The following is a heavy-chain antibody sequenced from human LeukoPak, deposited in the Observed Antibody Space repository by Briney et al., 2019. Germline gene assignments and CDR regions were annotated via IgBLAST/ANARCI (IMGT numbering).Heavy chain of an antibody. D-gene: IGHD3-10*01. CDR2: IRSNGGSS. Sequence: GGSLRLSCSASGFTFSAYAMYWVRQAPGKGLEYVSGIRSNGGSSFYADSVKGRFTISRDNSKNTLHLQMNSLRAEDTAVYYCAKAGLYYYGSGSYYPAFLDNWGQGTLVTVSS. CDR3: AKAGLYYYGSGSYYPAFLDN. CDR1: GFTFSAYA. V-gene: IGHV3-64*04. J-gene: IGHJ4*02.